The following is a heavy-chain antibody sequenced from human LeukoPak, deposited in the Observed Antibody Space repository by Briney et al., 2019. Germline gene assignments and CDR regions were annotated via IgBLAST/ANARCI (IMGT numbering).Heavy chain of an antibody. CDR2: IYYSGST. CDR3: ARDGDWSTMVRGGTYNWSDP. D-gene: IGHD3-10*01. J-gene: IGHJ5*02. V-gene: IGHV4-39*07. Sequence: SETLSLTCTVSGGSISSSSYYWGWIRQPPGKGLEWIGSIYYSGSTYYNPSLKSRVTISVDTSKNQFSLKLSSVTAADTAVYYCARDGDWSTMVRGGTYNWSDPWGQGTLVTVSS. CDR1: GGSISSSSYY.